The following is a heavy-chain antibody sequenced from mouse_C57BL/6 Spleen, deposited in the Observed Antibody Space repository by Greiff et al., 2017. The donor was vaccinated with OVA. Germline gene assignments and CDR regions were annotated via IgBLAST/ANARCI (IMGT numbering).Heavy chain of an antibody. CDR3: ARSSRENYFDY. CDR1: GYTFTDYY. CDR2: INPNNGGT. V-gene: IGHV1-26*01. J-gene: IGHJ2*01. Sequence: VQLQQSGPELVKPGASVKISCKASGYTFTDYYMNWVKQSHGKSLEWIGDINPNNGGTSYNQKFKGKATLTVDKSSSTAYMELRSLTSEDSAVYYCARSSRENYFDYWGQGTTLTVSS.